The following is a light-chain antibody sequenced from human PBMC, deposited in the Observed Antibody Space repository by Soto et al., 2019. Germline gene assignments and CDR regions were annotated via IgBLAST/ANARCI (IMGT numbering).Light chain of an antibody. V-gene: IGKV1-27*01. CDR1: QVISSY. Sequence: DIQLTQSPSSPSASVGDSVTITCPVQQVISSYLNWYRQKPGKVPKLLIYSASNLQSGVPSRFSGSGSGTHFTLTISSLQPEDVATYFCQQYGSLPITFGQGTRLEIK. CDR3: QQYGSLPIT. CDR2: SAS. J-gene: IGKJ5*01.